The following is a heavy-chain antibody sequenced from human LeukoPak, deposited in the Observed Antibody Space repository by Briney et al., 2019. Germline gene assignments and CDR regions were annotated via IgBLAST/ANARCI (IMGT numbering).Heavy chain of an antibody. Sequence: ASVKVSCKASDYAFTSHGFTGVRQAPGQGLEWMGWISAYSGETNTAQKFQGRVTMTTDTSATTAYMELRSLRSDDTAVYYCARDSVGSYKGSDYWGQGTVVTVSS. V-gene: IGHV1-18*01. D-gene: IGHD1-26*01. J-gene: IGHJ4*02. CDR3: ARDSVGSYKGSDY. CDR1: DYAFTSHG. CDR2: ISAYSGET.